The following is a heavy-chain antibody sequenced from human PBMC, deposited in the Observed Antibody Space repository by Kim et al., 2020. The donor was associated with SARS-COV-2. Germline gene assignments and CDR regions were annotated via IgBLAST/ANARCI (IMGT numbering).Heavy chain of an antibody. J-gene: IGHJ4*02. V-gene: IGHV3-30*03. CDR2: ISSDGRDK. CDR1: GFTFSDYA. Sequence: GGSLRLSCAASGFTFSDYAMHWVRQAPGKGLEWLAVISSDGRDKYYADSVKGRFTVSRDNCKNTVFLQMNYLRAEDTAVYYCAALPYCSDGICYRIYYLDYWGQGTLVTVSS. CDR3: AALPYCSDGICYRIYYLDY. D-gene: IGHD2-15*01.